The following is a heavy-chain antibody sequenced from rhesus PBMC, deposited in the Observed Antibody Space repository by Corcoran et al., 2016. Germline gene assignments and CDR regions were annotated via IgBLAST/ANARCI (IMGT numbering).Heavy chain of an antibody. Sequence: DVQVAESGGGLVQPGGSLSASGECSGCPFTATRMHGVRQGPGRVLGCVSSIRGDGSVTSYADSVKVRFTISRENAKNSVYLQMNSLRGEDTAVYYCSRGLDSWGRGVSVTVSS. J-gene: IGHJ4*01. CDR3: SRGLDS. V-gene: IGHV3-119*01. CDR1: GCPFTATR. CDR2: IRGDGSVT.